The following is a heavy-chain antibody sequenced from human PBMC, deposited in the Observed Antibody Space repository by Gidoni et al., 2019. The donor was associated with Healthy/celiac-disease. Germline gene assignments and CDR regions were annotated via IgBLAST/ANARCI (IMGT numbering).Heavy chain of an antibody. Sequence: EVQLVESGGGLVQPGGSLRLSCAASGFTFSSYWRSWVRQAPGKGLEWVANIKQDGSEKYYVDSVKGRFTISRDNAKNSLYLQMNSLRAEDTAVYYCARDWVDLEWFGDEGYFDYWGQGTLVTVSS. J-gene: IGHJ4*02. V-gene: IGHV3-7*05. CDR2: IKQDGSEK. CDR1: GFTFSSYW. CDR3: ARDWVDLEWFGDEGYFDY. D-gene: IGHD3-10*01.